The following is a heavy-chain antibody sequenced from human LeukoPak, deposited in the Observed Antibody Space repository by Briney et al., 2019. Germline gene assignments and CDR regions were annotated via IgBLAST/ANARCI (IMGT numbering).Heavy chain of an antibody. CDR1: GFIFSSSA. D-gene: IGHD3-22*01. CDR3: ARARDDSSGYYYVTVDY. CDR2: INHSGST. Sequence: PGGSLRLSCVGSGFIFSSSAMSWVRQPPGKGLEWIGEINHSGSTNYNPSLKSRVTISVDTSKNQFSLKLSSVTAADTAVYYCARARDDSSGYYYVTVDYWGQGTLVTVSS. V-gene: IGHV4-34*01. J-gene: IGHJ4*02.